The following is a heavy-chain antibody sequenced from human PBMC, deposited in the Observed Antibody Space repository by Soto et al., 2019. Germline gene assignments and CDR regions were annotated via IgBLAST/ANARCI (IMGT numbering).Heavy chain of an antibody. D-gene: IGHD3-16*01. V-gene: IGHV4-59*08. Sequence: QVQLQESGPGLVKPSETLSLSCSVSGGSISGHYWSWVRQTPGKGLEWIGYMYYSGSTNYNPSLKSRVAISVATSKNHFSLRLTSVTVADTAVYYCARGPYYDLIWNYYYMDVWGKGTTGTVSS. CDR2: MYYSGST. J-gene: IGHJ6*03. CDR3: ARGPYYDLIWNYYYMDV. CDR1: GGSISGHY.